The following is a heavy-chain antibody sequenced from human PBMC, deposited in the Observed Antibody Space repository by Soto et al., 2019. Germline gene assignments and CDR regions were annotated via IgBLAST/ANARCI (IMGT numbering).Heavy chain of an antibody. CDR1: GYSFTSYW. Sequence: PGESLKISCKGSGYSFTSYWISWVRQMPGKGLEWMGRIDPSDSYTNYSPSFQGHVTISADKSISTAYLQWSSLKAPGTAMYYCARHTVYYDSSGYYGAFDIWGQGTMVTVS. CDR2: IDPSDSYT. CDR3: ARHTVYYDSSGYYGAFDI. V-gene: IGHV5-10-1*01. D-gene: IGHD3-22*01. J-gene: IGHJ3*02.